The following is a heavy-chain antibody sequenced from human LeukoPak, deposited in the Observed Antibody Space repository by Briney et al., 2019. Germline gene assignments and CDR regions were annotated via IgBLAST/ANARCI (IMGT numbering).Heavy chain of an antibody. CDR2: IIPIFGTA. CDR1: GGTFSSYA. D-gene: IGHD6-19*01. CDR3: AREGSSGWYDLGAFDI. J-gene: IGHJ3*02. V-gene: IGHV1-69*05. Sequence: GAPVKVSCKASGGTFSSYAISWVRQAPGQGLEWMGRIIPIFGTANYAQKFQGRVTITTDESTSTAYMELSSLRSEDTAVYYCAREGSSGWYDLGAFDIWGQGTMVTVSS.